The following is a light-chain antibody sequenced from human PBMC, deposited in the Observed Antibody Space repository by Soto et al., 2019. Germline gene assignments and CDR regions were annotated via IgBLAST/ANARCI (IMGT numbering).Light chain of an antibody. V-gene: IGKV1-5*01. CDR1: QSINRR. J-gene: IGKJ1*01. CDR3: QQYNSYPWT. CDR2: DAS. Sequence: DIQMTQSPSTLSASVGDRVTITCRASQSINRRLAWYQQKPGKAPNLLIYDASTLESGVPARFSGGDSGTEFTLTISSLQPDDFTTFYCQQYNSYPWTFGQGNKVEIK.